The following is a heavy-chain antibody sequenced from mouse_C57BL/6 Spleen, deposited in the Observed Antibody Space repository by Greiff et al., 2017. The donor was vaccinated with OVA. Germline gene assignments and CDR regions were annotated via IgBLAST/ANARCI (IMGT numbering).Heavy chain of an antibody. V-gene: IGHV1-59*01. Sequence: VQLQQPGAELVRPGTSVKLSCKASGYTFTSYWMHWVKQRPGQGLEWIGVIDPSDSYTNYNQKFKGKATLTVDTSSSTAYMQLSSLTSEDSAVYYCEGRDSSGNFDYWGQGTTLTVSS. D-gene: IGHD3-2*02. CDR3: EGRDSSGNFDY. CDR1: GYTFTSYW. CDR2: IDPSDSYT. J-gene: IGHJ2*01.